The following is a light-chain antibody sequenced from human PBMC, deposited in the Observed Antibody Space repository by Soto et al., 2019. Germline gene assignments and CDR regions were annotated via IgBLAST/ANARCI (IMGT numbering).Light chain of an antibody. CDR3: QQLYTYPHT. Sequence: IHVTQSPSILSASVGDSVTITCRTSQGVLNSFAWYQQKSGKAPRLLIYSLSSLKSGVPSRFSGSGSGAEFTLTITNLQPEDFATYFCQQLYTYPHTFGLGTQLQI. V-gene: IGKV1-9*01. J-gene: IGKJ2*01. CDR1: QGVLNS. CDR2: SLS.